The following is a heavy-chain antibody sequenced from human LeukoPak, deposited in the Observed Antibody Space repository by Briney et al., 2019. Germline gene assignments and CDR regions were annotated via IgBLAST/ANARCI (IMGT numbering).Heavy chain of an antibody. J-gene: IGHJ3*01. CDR2: TSGSGGSE. Sequence: PGGSLRLSCRYSGFTSRFLGMSWIRQAPGKGLEWVSGTSGSGGSEYYADSVRGRFTISRDTSKNVLFLQMNSLRVEDTALYYCAKALTDHQDLDAFDFWGQGTVVTVSP. CDR1: GFTSRFLG. CDR3: AKALTDHQDLDAFDF. V-gene: IGHV3-23*01. D-gene: IGHD3-16*01.